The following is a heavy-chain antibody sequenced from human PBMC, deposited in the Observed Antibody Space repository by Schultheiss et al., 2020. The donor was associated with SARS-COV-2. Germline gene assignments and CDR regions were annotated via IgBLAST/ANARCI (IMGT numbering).Heavy chain of an antibody. CDR2: ISSSGSTI. J-gene: IGHJ4*02. Sequence: GGSLRLSCAASGFTVSSNYMSWVRQAPGKGLEWVSYISSSGSTIYYADSVKGRFTISRDSAKNSLYLQMNSLRAEDTAVYYCARALSGSYYFDYWGQGTLVTVSS. V-gene: IGHV3-11*04. CDR3: ARALSGSYYFDY. CDR1: GFTVSSNY. D-gene: IGHD1-26*01.